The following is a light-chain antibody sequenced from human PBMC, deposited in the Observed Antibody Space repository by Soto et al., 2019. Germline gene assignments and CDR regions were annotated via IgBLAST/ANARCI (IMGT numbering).Light chain of an antibody. V-gene: IGKV1-5*01. CDR2: DAS. CDR1: QSISSW. J-gene: IGKJ1*01. Sequence: DIQMTQSPSTLSASVGDRVTITCRASQSISSWLAWYRQKPGKAPKLLIYDASSLESGVPSRFSGSGSGTEFTLTISSLQPDDFATYYCQQYNSYSSWTFGQGTKVEIK. CDR3: QQYNSYSSWT.